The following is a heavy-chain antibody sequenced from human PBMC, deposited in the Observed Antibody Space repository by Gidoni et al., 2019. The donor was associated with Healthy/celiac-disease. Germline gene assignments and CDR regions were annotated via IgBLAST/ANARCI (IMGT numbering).Heavy chain of an antibody. D-gene: IGHD6-19*01. CDR2: ISGSGGST. CDR1: GFTFSSYA. V-gene: IGHV3-23*01. CDR3: AKVGPGSAMGFDY. Sequence: EVQLLESGGGLVQPGGSLRLSCAASGFTFSSYAMSWVRPDPGKGLEWVAAISGSGGSTYYADSVKGRFTISRDNSKNTLYLQMNSLRAEDTAVYYCAKVGPGSAMGFDYWGQGTLVTVSS. J-gene: IGHJ4*02.